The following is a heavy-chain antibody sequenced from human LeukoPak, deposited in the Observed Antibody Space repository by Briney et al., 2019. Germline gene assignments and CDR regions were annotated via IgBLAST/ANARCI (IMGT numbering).Heavy chain of an antibody. D-gene: IGHD6-19*01. CDR1: GGSISSYY. CDR2: IYYSGST. V-gene: IGHV4-59*12. CDR3: ARARASSIAVFDY. Sequence: SETLSLTCTVSGGSISSYYWSWIRQPPGKGLEWIGYIYYSGSTNYNPSLKSRVTISVDTSKNQSSLKLSSVTAADTAVYYCARARASSIAVFDYWGQGTLVTVSS. J-gene: IGHJ4*02.